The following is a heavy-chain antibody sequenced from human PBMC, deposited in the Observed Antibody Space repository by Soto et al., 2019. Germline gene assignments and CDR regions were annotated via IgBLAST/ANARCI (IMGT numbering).Heavy chain of an antibody. CDR1: VGTFSRYS. D-gene: IGHD3-22*01. CDR2: IIPIFGTA. CDR3: ARWEYYYDSSGYCFDY. Sequence: SVNASSKSPVGTFSRYSISWVRQAPGQGLEWMGGIIPIFGTANYAQKFQGRVTITADKSTSTAYMDLRSMRSEDTAVYYCARWEYYYDSSGYCFDYWGQGTLVTVSS. V-gene: IGHV1-69*06. J-gene: IGHJ4*02.